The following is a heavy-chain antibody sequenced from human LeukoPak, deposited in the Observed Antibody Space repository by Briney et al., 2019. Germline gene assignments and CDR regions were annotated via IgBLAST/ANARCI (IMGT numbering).Heavy chain of an antibody. Sequence: GGSLRLSCVASGFTFSNFWMSWVRQAPGKGPEWVANIKQDGDETYYLDPVKGRFTVSIVNAKNSLYLQMTPLRAEDTGVYYCARDPQYSYDDTGTFDSWGKGTLVTVSS. CDR2: IKQDGDET. CDR3: ARDPQYSYDDTGTFDS. D-gene: IGHD3-22*01. J-gene: IGHJ4*02. CDR1: GFTFSNFW. V-gene: IGHV3-7*01.